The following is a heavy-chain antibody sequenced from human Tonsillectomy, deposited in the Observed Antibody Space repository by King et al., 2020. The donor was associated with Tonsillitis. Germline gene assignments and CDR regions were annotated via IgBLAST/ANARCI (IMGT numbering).Heavy chain of an antibody. Sequence: TLKESGSTLVKPTQTLTLTCTFSGFSLSTTDVGVGWIRQPPGKALEWLALIYGDDDKRYSPSLKSRLTITKDTSKNQVVLTMTNLDPVDTGTDYCAHWDSSYDISTGYKGLAYDIWGQGTRVAVSS. D-gene: IGHD3-9*01. V-gene: IGHV2-5*02. CDR1: GFSLSTTDVG. CDR3: AHWDSSYDISTGYKGLAYDI. CDR2: IYGDDDK. J-gene: IGHJ3*02.